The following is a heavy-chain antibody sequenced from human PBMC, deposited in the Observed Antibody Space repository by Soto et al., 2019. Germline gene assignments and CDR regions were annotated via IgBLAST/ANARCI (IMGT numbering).Heavy chain of an antibody. CDR1: GFTFSTYW. V-gene: IGHV3-74*01. CDR3: TRGIEGRGDY. Sequence: EVQLVESGGGLVQPGGSLRLSCTASGFTFSTYWMHWVRQAPGKGLVWVSRINSDASRTTYVDSVKGRFTISRDNAKNTLYLQMNSRTAEDTAVYYCTRGIEGRGDYWGQGTLVTVSS. CDR2: INSDASRT. J-gene: IGHJ4*02. D-gene: IGHD2-21*01.